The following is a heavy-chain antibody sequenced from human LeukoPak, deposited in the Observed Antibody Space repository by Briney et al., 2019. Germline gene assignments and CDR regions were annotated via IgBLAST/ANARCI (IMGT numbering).Heavy chain of an antibody. J-gene: IGHJ6*03. D-gene: IGHD6-19*01. CDR1: GGSISSSSYY. CDR2: IYYSGST. Sequence: PSETLSLTCTVFGGSISSSSYYWGWIRQPPGKGLEWIGSIYYSGSTYYNPSLKSRVTISVDTSKNQFSLKLSSVTAADTAVYYCARAQWGKQWLVRGDYYYYYYMDVWGKGTTVTVSS. V-gene: IGHV4-39*01. CDR3: ARAQWGKQWLVRGDYYYYYYMDV.